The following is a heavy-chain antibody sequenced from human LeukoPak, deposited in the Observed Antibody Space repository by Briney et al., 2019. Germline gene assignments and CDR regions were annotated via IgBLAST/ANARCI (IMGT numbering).Heavy chain of an antibody. CDR1: GFTFSSYA. CDR3: ARDLESILDY. CDR2: ISYDGSNK. Sequence: PGGSLRLSCAASGFTFSSYAMHWVRQAPGKGLEWVAVISYDGSNKYYADSVKGRFTISRDNSKNTLYLQMNSLRAEDTAVYYCARDLESILDYWGQGTLVTVSS. V-gene: IGHV3-30*04. J-gene: IGHJ4*02. D-gene: IGHD1-1*01.